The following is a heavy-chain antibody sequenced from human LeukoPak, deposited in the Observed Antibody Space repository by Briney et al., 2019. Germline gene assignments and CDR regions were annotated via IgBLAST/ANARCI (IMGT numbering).Heavy chain of an antibody. J-gene: IGHJ3*02. V-gene: IGHV4-59*08. CDR3: ARRRDSSGYLGAFDI. CDR1: GGSISSCY. Sequence: SETLSLTCTVSGGSISSCYWSWIRQPPGKGLEWIGYIYYSGSTNYNPSLKSRVTISVDTSKNQFSLKLSSVTAADSAVYYCARRRDSSGYLGAFDIWGQGTMVTVSS. CDR2: IYYSGST. D-gene: IGHD3-22*01.